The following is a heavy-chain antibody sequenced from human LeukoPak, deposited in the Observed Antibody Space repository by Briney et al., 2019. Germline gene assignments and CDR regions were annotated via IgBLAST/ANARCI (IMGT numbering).Heavy chain of an antibody. V-gene: IGHV4-39*07. J-gene: IGHJ4*02. Sequence: SETLSLTCTVSGGSISSSSYYWGWIRQPPGKGLEWIGSIYYSGSTYYNPSLKSRVTISVDTSKNQFSLKLSSVTAADTAVYYCARNVRGLRRSGPYYFDYWGQGTLVTVSS. CDR3: ARNVRGLRRSGPYYFDY. CDR2: IYYSGST. CDR1: GGSISSSSYY. D-gene: IGHD1-14*01.